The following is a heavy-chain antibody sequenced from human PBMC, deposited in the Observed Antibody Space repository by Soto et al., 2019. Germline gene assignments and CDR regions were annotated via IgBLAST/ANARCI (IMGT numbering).Heavy chain of an antibody. J-gene: IGHJ6*02. Sequence: GGSLRLSCAASGFTFSSYGMHWVRQAPGKGLEWVAVIWYDGSNKYYADSVKGRFTISRDNSKNTLYLQMNSLRAEDTAVYYCARVSPVTRTLYYYYGMDVWGDVTTFTVS. CDR2: IWYDGSNK. V-gene: IGHV3-33*01. D-gene: IGHD6-19*01. CDR1: GFTFSSYG. CDR3: ARVSPVTRTLYYYYGMDV.